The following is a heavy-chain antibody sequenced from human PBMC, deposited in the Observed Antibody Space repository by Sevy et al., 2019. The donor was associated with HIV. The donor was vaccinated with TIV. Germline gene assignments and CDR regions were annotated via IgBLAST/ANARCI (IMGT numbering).Heavy chain of an antibody. CDR1: GGSISSYY. J-gene: IGHJ5*02. V-gene: IGHV4-59*01. CDR2: IYYTGST. Sequence: SETLSLTCAVYGGSISSYYWSWIRQPPGRGLEYIGYIYYTGSTNYNPSLKSRVTISVDTSKNQFSLNLKSVTTADTAVYYCARAPPVRSGDDSLNWFAPWGQGTLVTVSS. D-gene: IGHD5-12*01. CDR3: ARAPPVRSGDDSLNWFAP.